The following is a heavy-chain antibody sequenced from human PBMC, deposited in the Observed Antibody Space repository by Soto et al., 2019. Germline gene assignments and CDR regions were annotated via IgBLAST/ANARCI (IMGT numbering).Heavy chain of an antibody. CDR1: GFTFSSYG. CDR3: VKDGGNSGYDFGHF. J-gene: IGHJ4*02. CDR2: ISYDGSNK. Sequence: GGSLRLSCAASGFTFSSYGMHWVRQAPGKGLEWVAVISYDGSNKYYADSVKGRFTISRDNSKNTLYLQMNSLRAEDTAVYYCVKDGGNSGYDFGHFWGQGTLVTVSS. V-gene: IGHV3-30*18. D-gene: IGHD5-12*01.